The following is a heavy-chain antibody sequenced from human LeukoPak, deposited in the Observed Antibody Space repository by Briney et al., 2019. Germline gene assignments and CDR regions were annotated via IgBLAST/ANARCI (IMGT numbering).Heavy chain of an antibody. D-gene: IGHD3-22*01. V-gene: IGHV4-59*01. Sequence: SETLSLTCTVSGGSISSYYWSWLRQPPPKGLEWIGCIYYSGCTNYNPSLKSRVTISVDTSKNQFSLKLSSVTAADTAAYYCARQIPYYYESSGSNFQHWGQRTLVTVSS. CDR1: GGSISSYY. CDR3: ARQIPYYYESSGSNFQH. CDR2: IYYSGCT. J-gene: IGHJ1*01.